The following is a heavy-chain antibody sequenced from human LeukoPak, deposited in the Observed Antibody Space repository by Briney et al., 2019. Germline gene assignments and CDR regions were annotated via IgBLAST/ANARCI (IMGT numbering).Heavy chain of an antibody. J-gene: IGHJ3*02. D-gene: IGHD3-3*01. CDR3: ARAGSRSGTFDI. CDR2: ISYDGSNK. CDR1: GFTVSSYS. V-gene: IGHV3-30*04. Sequence: PGGSLRLSCAASGFTVSSYSMHWVRQAPGKGLEWVAVISYDGSNKYYADSVKGRFTVSRDNSKNTLYLQMNSLRAEDTAVYYCARAGSRSGTFDIWGQGTMVTVSS.